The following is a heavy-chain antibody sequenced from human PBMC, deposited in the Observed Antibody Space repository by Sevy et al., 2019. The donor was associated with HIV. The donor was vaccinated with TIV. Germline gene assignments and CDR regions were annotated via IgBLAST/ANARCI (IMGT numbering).Heavy chain of an antibody. J-gene: IGHJ6*02. CDR2: ISSRSTFT. CDR3: ARIKGASSSYAMDV. D-gene: IGHD2-2*01. CDR1: GFTFKDDF. Sequence: GGSLRLSCVGSGFTFKDDFMTWVRQAPGKGLEWVSSISSRSTFTYYADSVKGRFTISRDNSNNTLDLQMNSLRAEDTAIYYCARIKGASSSYAMDVWGQGTTVTVSS. V-gene: IGHV3-21*04.